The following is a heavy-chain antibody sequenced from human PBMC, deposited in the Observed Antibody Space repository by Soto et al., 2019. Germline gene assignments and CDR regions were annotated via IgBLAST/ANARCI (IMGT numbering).Heavy chain of an antibody. V-gene: IGHV3-30*18. D-gene: IGHD2-15*01. CDR3: AQGQDCSGGSCYFNPSDY. Sequence: QVQLVESGGGVVQPGRSLRLSCAASGLTFSSYGMHWVRQAPGKGLEWVAVISYDGSNKYYTDSVKGRFTISRDNSKNTLFLQMNSLRAEDTAVYYCAQGQDCSGGSCYFNPSDYWGQGTLVTVSS. CDR1: GLTFSSYG. CDR2: ISYDGSNK. J-gene: IGHJ4*02.